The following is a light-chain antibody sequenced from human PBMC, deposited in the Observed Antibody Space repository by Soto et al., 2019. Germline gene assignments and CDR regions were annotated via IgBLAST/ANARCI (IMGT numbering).Light chain of an antibody. V-gene: IGLV2-11*01. CDR2: DVS. CDR3: CSYAGSYV. CDR1: SSDVGGYNY. Sequence: QSSLTQPRSVSGSPEQSVTISCTGTSSDVGGYNYVSWYQQHPGKAPKVMIYDVSRRPSGVPDRFSGSKSGNTASLTISGLQAEDEADYYCCSYAGSYVFGTGTKLTVL. J-gene: IGLJ1*01.